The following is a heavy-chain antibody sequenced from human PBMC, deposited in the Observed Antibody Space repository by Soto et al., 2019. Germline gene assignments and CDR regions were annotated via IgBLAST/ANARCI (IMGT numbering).Heavy chain of an antibody. Sequence: SVKVSCKASGGTFRNYPINWVRQAPGQGLEWMGSIFPLTDIPDYAQNFQARLTISADKSTSTAYMELSSLTSDDTAMYFCARGPLVVLNYFESWGQGTLVTSPQ. V-gene: IGHV1-69*04. CDR3: ARGPLVVLNYFES. CDR1: GGTFRNYP. CDR2: IFPLTDIP. J-gene: IGHJ4*02.